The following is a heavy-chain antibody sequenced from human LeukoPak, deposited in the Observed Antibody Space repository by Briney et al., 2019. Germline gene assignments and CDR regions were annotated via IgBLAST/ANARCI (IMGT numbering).Heavy chain of an antibody. V-gene: IGHV3-74*01. D-gene: IGHD3-9*01. Sequence: GGSLRLSCAASGFIFSSYWMHWVRQAPGKGPVWFSLINTDGSITDYADSVKGRFTISRDNAKNTLYLQMNSLRAEDTAVYYCAKIQYRYNILTGYYEIYYFDYWGQGTLVTVSS. CDR3: AKIQYRYNILTGYYEIYYFDY. J-gene: IGHJ4*02. CDR2: INTDGSIT. CDR1: GFIFSSYW.